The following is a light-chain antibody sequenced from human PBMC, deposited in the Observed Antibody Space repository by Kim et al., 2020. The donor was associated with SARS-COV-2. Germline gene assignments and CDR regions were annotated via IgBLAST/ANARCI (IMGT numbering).Light chain of an antibody. CDR3: QQYGSSPLA. Sequence: ETVLTQSPGTLSLSPGERATLSCRASQSVSSSYLAWYQQKPGQAPRLLISGASTRATGIPDRFSGSGSGTDFTLTISRLEPEDFAVYYCQQYGSSPLAFGQGTKVDIK. CDR1: QSVSSSY. V-gene: IGKV3-20*01. J-gene: IGKJ1*01. CDR2: GAS.